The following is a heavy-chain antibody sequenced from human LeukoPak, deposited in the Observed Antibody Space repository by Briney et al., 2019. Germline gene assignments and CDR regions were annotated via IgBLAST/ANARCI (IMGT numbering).Heavy chain of an antibody. V-gene: IGHV6-1*01. D-gene: IGHD6-13*01. CDR1: GDSVSSNSVA. Sequence: SQTLSLTCAISGDSVSSNSVAWHWIRQSPSRGLEWLGRTYYRSKWYNDCAVSVKSRIAINSDTSKNQFSPQLNSVTPEDTAVYYCARQAGYFDYWGQGTLVTVSS. CDR3: ARQAGYFDY. CDR2: TYYRSKWYN. J-gene: IGHJ4*02.